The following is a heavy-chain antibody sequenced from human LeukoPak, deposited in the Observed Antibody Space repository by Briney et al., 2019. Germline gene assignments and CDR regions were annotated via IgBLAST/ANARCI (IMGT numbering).Heavy chain of an antibody. CDR1: GYTFTGYY. J-gene: IGHJ5*02. V-gene: IGHV1-2*02. D-gene: IGHD1-26*01. CDR2: INPHSGGT. CDR3: ARDNSVGDKAWWIDP. Sequence: ASVKVSCEASGYTFTGYYIHWVRQAPGQGLEWMGWINPHSGGTNYAQKFQGGVTMTRDTSITTAYMELSSLRSDDTAVYYCARDNSVGDKAWWIDPWGQGTLVTVSS.